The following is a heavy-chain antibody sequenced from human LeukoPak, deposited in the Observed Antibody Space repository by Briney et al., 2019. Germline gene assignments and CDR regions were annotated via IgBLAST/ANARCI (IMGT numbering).Heavy chain of an antibody. CDR1: GYTSTSYA. CDR3: ARGGRMVRGVIIPSVY. V-gene: IGHV7-4-1*02. D-gene: IGHD3-10*01. Sequence: ASVKVSCKASGYTSTSYAMNWVRQAPGQGLEWMGWINTNTGNPTYAQGFTGRFVFSLDTSVSTAYLQISSLKAEDTAVYYCARGGRMVRGVIIPSVYWGQGTLVTVSS. CDR2: INTNTGNP. J-gene: IGHJ4*02.